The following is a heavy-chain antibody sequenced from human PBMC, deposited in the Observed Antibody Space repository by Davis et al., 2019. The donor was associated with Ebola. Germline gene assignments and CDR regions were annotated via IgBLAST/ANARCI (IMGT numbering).Heavy chain of an antibody. CDR1: GYTFTSYG. V-gene: IGHV1-18*01. J-gene: IGHJ4*02. Sequence: ASVKVSCKASGYTFTSYGISWVRQAPGQGLEWMGWINAGNGNTKYSQKFQGRVTITRDTSASTAYMELSRLRSDDTAVYYCARDRFRWIQLWPYYFDYWGQGTLVTVSS. CDR2: INAGNGNT. D-gene: IGHD5-18*01. CDR3: ARDRFRWIQLWPYYFDY.